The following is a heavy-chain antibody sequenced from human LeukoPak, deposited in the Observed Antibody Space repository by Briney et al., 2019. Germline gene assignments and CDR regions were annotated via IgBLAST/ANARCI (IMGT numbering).Heavy chain of an antibody. Sequence: ASVKVSCKASGGTFSSYAISWVRQAPGQGLEWMGGIIPIFGTANYAQKFQGRVTITADESTSTAYMELSSLRSEDTAVYYCARDHYDSSGYPYLDYWGQGTLVTVSS. CDR3: ARDHYDSSGYPYLDY. CDR1: GGTFSSYA. V-gene: IGHV1-69*13. CDR2: IIPIFGTA. J-gene: IGHJ4*02. D-gene: IGHD3-22*01.